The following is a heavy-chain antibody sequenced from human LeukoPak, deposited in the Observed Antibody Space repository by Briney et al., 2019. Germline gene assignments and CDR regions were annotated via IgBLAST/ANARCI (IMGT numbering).Heavy chain of an antibody. CDR3: ARGGYSSGWYHLGDAFDI. J-gene: IGHJ3*02. CDR1: GYTFTSYD. Sequence: ASVKVSCKASGYTFTSYDINWVRQATGQGLEWMGWMNPNSGNTGYAQKFQGRVTMTRNTSISTAYMELSSLRSEDTAVYYCARGGYSSGWYHLGDAFDIWGQGTMVTVSS. D-gene: IGHD6-19*01. V-gene: IGHV1-8*01. CDR2: MNPNSGNT.